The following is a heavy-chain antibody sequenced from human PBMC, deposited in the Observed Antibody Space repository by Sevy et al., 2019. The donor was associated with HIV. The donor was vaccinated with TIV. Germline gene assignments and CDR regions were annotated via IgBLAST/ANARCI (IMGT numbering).Heavy chain of an antibody. CDR3: AKDWANLYYFDY. CDR2: ISGSGGST. V-gene: IGHV3-23*01. J-gene: IGHJ4*02. D-gene: IGHD3-16*01. Sequence: EGSLRLSCAASGFTFSSYAMSWVRQAPGKGLEWVSAISGSGGSTYYADSVKGRFTISRDNSKNTLYLQMNSLRAEDTAVYYCAKDWANLYYFDYWGQGTLVTVSS. CDR1: GFTFSSYA.